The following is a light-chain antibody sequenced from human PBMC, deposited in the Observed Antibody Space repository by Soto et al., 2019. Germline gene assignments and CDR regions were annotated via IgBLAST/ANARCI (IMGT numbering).Light chain of an antibody. Sequence: QSVLTQPASVSGSPGQSITISCTGTSSDVGGYNYVSWYQQHPDKAPKLMIYDVSNRPSGVSNRFSGSKSGNTASLTISGLQAEDEADYHCSSYTSSSTYVFGTGTKVT. V-gene: IGLV2-14*03. CDR1: SSDVGGYNY. CDR3: SSYTSSSTYV. J-gene: IGLJ1*01. CDR2: DVS.